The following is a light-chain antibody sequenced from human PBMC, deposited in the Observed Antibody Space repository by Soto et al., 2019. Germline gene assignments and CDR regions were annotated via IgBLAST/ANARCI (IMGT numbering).Light chain of an antibody. J-gene: IGKJ1*01. CDR2: GAS. CDR3: QQHGSAPPSWT. V-gene: IGKV3-20*01. CDR1: QSVSSSY. Sequence: ETGLTQSPGTLSLSPGERATLFCRASQSVSSSYLAWYQQKPGQAPRLLIYGASSRATGIPDRFSGSGSGTSFTLTISRLEPEDFAVYYCQQHGSAPPSWTFGQGTKVEIK.